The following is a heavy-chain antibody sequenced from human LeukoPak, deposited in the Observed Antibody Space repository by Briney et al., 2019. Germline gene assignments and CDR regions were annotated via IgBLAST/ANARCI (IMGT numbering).Heavy chain of an antibody. D-gene: IGHD2/OR15-2a*01. CDR1: GFTFSNAW. Sequence: GGSLRLSCAASGFTFSNAWMSWVRQAPGKGLEWVGRIKSKTDGGTTDYAAPVKGRFTLSIDDSKNSLYLQMNSLKTEDTALYYCGRAGSFSPIEYWGQGTLVTVSS. J-gene: IGHJ4*02. V-gene: IGHV3-15*01. CDR3: GRAGSFSPIEY. CDR2: IKSKTDGGTT.